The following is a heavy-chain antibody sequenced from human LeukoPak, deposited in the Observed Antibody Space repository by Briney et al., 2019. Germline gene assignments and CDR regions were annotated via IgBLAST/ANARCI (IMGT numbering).Heavy chain of an antibody. J-gene: IGHJ5*02. V-gene: IGHV1-2*06. Sequence: ASVKVSCEASGYTFTGYYLHWVRQAPGQGLEWMGRINPNSGGTNYAQKLQGRVTLTRDTSITTAYMELNRLTSDDTAVYYCARGLIEWQYQLLSDWFDPWGQGTLVTVSS. CDR1: GYTFTGYY. CDR3: ARGLIEWQYQLLSDWFDP. CDR2: INPNSGGT. D-gene: IGHD2-2*01.